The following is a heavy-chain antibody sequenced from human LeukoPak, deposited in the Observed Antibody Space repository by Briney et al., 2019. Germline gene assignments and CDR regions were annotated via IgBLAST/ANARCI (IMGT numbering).Heavy chain of an antibody. D-gene: IGHD1-26*01. V-gene: IGHV4-38-2*02. CDR3: ARRAYSGSYYYFDY. CDR1: GYSISSGHY. Sequence: PSETLSLTCTVSGYSISSGHYWGWIRQPPGKGLEWIGSIYHSGSTYYNPSLKSRVTISVDTSKNQFSLKLSSVTAADMAVYYCARRAYSGSYYYFDYWGQGTLVTVSS. J-gene: IGHJ4*02. CDR2: IYHSGST.